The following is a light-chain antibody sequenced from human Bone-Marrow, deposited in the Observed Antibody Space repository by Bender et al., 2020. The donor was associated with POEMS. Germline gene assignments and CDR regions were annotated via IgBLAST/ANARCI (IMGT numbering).Light chain of an antibody. CDR1: ALPKQY. J-gene: IGLJ2*01. CDR2: KDT. Sequence: YVLTQPPSVSVFPGQTARISCSGDALPKQYAYWYQQRPGQGPLLVIYKDTERSPGIPERFSGASSGTTVTLTITGVQAEDEADYYCCSYAGSSTFRVFGGGTKLTVL. V-gene: IGLV3-25*03. CDR3: CSYAGSSTFRV.